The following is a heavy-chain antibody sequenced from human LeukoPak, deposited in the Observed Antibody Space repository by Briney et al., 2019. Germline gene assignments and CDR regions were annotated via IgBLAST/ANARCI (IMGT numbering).Heavy chain of an antibody. CDR1: GGSISSYY. V-gene: IGHV4-59*01. D-gene: IGHD6-19*01. Sequence: PSETLSLTCTVSGGSISSYYWSWIRQPPGKGLEWIGYIYYSGSTNYNPSLKSRATISVETSKNQFSLKLSSVTAADTALYYCASAAHGGAGFDYWGQGTLVTVSS. CDR2: IYYSGST. J-gene: IGHJ4*02. CDR3: ASAAHGGAGFDY.